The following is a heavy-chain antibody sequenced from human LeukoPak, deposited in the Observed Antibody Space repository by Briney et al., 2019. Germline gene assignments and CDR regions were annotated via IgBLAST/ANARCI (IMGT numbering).Heavy chain of an antibody. J-gene: IGHJ4*02. CDR2: IKRKTDGGTT. V-gene: IGHV3-15*01. CDR1: GFTFGNAW. Sequence: GGSLRLSCAASGFTFGNAWMSWVRQAPGKGLEWVGRIKRKTDGGTTDYAAPVKGRFTISRDDSKNMLYLQMNSLKTEDTAVYFCATDGLSGYYVTNGYYYFDYWGQGTLVTVSS. D-gene: IGHD3-22*01. CDR3: ATDGLSGYYVTNGYYYFDY.